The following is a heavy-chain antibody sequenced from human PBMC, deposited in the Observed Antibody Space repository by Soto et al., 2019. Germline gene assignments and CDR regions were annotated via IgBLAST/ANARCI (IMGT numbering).Heavy chain of an antibody. J-gene: IGHJ4*02. D-gene: IGHD3-22*01. Sequence: GSLRLSCTVSGGSISSSSYYWGWIRQPPGKGLEWIGSIYYSGSTYYNPSLKSRVTISVDTSKNQFSLKLSFVTAADTAVYYCARRAKDYDSSGYYYVSYYYFDYWGQGTLVTVSS. V-gene: IGHV4-39*01. CDR1: GGSISSSSYY. CDR2: IYYSGST. CDR3: ARRAKDYDSSGYYYVSYYYFDY.